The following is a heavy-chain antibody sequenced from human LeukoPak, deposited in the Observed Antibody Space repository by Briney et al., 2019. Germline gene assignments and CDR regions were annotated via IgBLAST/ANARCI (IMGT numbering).Heavy chain of an antibody. CDR3: ARSGSGSYYNVGY. D-gene: IGHD3-10*01. CDR1: GFTFSSYS. CDR2: ISSSSSYI. V-gene: IGHV3-21*01. J-gene: IGHJ4*02. Sequence: GGSLRLSCAASGFTFSSYSMNWVRQAPGKGLEWVSSISSSSSYIHYADSVKGRFTISRDNAKNSLYLQMNSLRAEDTAVYYCARSGSGSYYNVGYWGQGTLVTVSS.